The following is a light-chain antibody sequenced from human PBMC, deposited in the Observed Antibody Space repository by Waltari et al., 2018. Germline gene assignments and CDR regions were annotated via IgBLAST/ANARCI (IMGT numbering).Light chain of an antibody. V-gene: IGKV1-39*01. CDR3: QQSYSTPYT. Sequence: DIQMTQSPSSMSASVGDRVTITCRASQSISSYLNWYQQKPGKAPKLLMYCASSLQSGVPLRFSGSGSGTDFTLTISSLQPEDFATYYCQQSYSTPYTFGQGTKLEIK. CDR1: QSISSY. J-gene: IGKJ2*01. CDR2: CAS.